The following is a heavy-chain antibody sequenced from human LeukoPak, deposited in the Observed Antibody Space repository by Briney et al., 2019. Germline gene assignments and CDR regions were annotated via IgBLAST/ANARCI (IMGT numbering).Heavy chain of an antibody. V-gene: IGHV3-30*18. D-gene: IGHD5-18*01. CDR2: ISYDGSNK. J-gene: IGHJ4*02. Sequence: GGSLRLSCAASGFTFSSYGMHWVRQAPGKGLEWVAVISYDGSNKYYADSVKGRFTISRDNSKNTLYLQMNSLRAEDTAVYYCAKDGDPGDYYDRMDTAFDYWGQGTLVTVSS. CDR1: GFTFSSYG. CDR3: AKDGDPGDYYDRMDTAFDY.